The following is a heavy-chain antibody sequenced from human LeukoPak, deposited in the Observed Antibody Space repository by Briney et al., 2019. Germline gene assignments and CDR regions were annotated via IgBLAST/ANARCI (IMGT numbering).Heavy chain of an antibody. CDR3: ARAKYSSSQSNFDI. J-gene: IGHJ3*02. Sequence: WASVKVSCKASGYTFTTHGISWVRQAPGQGLEWMGWISAYNGYTNYAQKLQGRVTMTTDTSTSTAYMELRSLRSDDTAVYYCARAKYSSSQSNFDIWGQGTMVTVSS. CDR1: GYTFTTHG. D-gene: IGHD6-13*01. CDR2: ISAYNGYT. V-gene: IGHV1-18*01.